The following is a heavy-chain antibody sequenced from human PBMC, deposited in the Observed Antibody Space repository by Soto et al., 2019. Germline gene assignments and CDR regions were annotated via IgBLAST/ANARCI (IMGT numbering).Heavy chain of an antibody. D-gene: IGHD6-13*01. CDR3: ARRYSSSFDY. CDR2: IYYSGST. CDR1: GGSISSYY. Sequence: PSETLSFPYTVSGGSISSYYWRWIRQPPGKGLEWIGYIYYSGSTNYNPSLKSRVTISVDTSKNQFSLKLSSVTAADTAVYYCARRYSSSFDYWGQGTLVTVSS. J-gene: IGHJ4*02. V-gene: IGHV4-59*08.